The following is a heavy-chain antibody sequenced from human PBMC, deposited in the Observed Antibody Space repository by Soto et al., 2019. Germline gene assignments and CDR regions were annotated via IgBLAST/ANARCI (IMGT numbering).Heavy chain of an antibody. V-gene: IGHV1-69*13. CDR1: GGTFSSYA. CDR2: IIPIFGTA. CDR3: ATSGGYDGGDYYGMDV. J-gene: IGHJ6*02. Sequence: AASVKVSCKASGGTFSSYAISWVRQAPGQGLEWMGGIIPIFGTANYAQKFQGRVTITADESTSTAYMELSSLRSEDTAVYYCATSGGYDGGDYYGMDVWGQGTTVTVSS. D-gene: IGHD5-18*01.